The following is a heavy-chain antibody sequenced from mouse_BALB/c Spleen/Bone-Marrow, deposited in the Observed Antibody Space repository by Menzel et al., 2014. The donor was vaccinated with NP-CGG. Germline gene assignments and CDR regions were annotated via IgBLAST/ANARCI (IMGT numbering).Heavy chain of an antibody. CDR1: GYSFTRDW. Sequence: VQLQQSGTVLARPGASVKMSCKASGYSFTRDWMHWVKQRPGQGLEWIGVIYPGNSDTIYNQKFKGKAKLTAVTSASTAYMELSSLTNEDSAVYYCTRSYYDYGGFPYWGQGTLVTVSA. CDR3: TRSYYDYGGFPY. J-gene: IGHJ3*01. CDR2: IYPGNSDT. D-gene: IGHD1-2*01. V-gene: IGHV1-5*01.